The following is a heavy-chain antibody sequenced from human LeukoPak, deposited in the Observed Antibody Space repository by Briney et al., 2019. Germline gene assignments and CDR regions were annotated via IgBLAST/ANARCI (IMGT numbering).Heavy chain of an antibody. J-gene: IGHJ5*02. Sequence: GGSLRLSCAASGFSFSSYEMNWVRQAPGKGLEWVAVISYDGSNKYYADSVKGRFTISRDNSKNTLYLQMNSLRAEDTAVYYCAKAKYSSSSDWFDPWGQGTPVTVSS. D-gene: IGHD6-6*01. V-gene: IGHV3-30*18. CDR3: AKAKYSSSSDWFDP. CDR1: GFSFSSYE. CDR2: ISYDGSNK.